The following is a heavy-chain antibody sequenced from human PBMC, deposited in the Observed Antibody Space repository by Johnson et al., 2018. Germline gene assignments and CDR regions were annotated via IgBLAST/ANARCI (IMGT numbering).Heavy chain of an antibody. CDR3: ARVGRSLELFYGRDV. CDR2: INSDGSST. Sequence: VQLQESGGGLVQPGGSLRLSCAASGFTFSRYWMHWVRQAPGKGLVWVSRINSDGSSTSYADSVKGRFTMYRDNAKNTLYRQMNSLRAEDTAVYYCARVGRSLELFYGRDVWGQGTTVTVSS. D-gene: IGHD1-7*01. J-gene: IGHJ6*02. CDR1: GFTFSRYW. V-gene: IGHV3-74*01.